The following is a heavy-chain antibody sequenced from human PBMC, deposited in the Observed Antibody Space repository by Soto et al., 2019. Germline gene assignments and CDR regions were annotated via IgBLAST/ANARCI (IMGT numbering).Heavy chain of an antibody. Sequence: QVQLVQSGAEVKKPGSSVKVSCKASGGTFSSYTISWVRQAPGQGLEWMGRIIPILGIANYAQKFQGRVTITADKSTSTAYMELSSLRSEDTAVYYCPREGYSYEAWDDYWGQGTLVTVSS. D-gene: IGHD5-18*01. CDR1: GGTFSSYT. CDR2: IIPILGIA. CDR3: PREGYSYEAWDDY. J-gene: IGHJ4*02. V-gene: IGHV1-69*08.